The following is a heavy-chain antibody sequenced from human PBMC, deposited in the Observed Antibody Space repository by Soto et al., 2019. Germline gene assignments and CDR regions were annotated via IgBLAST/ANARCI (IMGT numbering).Heavy chain of an antibody. CDR2: ISGSGGST. J-gene: IGHJ6*03. CDR1: GFTFSSYA. Sequence: GGSLRLSCAASGFTFSSYAMSWVRQAPGKGLEWVSAISGSGGSTYYADSVKGRFTISRDNSKNTLYLQMNSLRAEDTAVYYCAKDGYCTNGVCPEEIRYYYYYMDVWGKGTTVTVSS. CDR3: AKDGYCTNGVCPEEIRYYYYYMDV. D-gene: IGHD2-8*01. V-gene: IGHV3-23*01.